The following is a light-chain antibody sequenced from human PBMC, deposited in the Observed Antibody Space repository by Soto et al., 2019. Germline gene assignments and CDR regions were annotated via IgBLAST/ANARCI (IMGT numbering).Light chain of an antibody. CDR1: QSVKND. Sequence: EIVLTQSPSTLSLSPGERAPLSCRASQSVKNDLAWYQQEPGQARRRRSYDASNRATGLPARLSGSGSGTDFPLTISSLEPEDFAVYYCQQRNNWITFGRGTKVDNK. CDR3: QQRNNWIT. V-gene: IGKV3-11*01. J-gene: IGKJ4*01. CDR2: DAS.